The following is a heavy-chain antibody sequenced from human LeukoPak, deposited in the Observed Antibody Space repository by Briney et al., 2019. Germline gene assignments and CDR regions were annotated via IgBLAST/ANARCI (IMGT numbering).Heavy chain of an antibody. J-gene: IGHJ4*02. CDR3: ARLIAVAGTFYYFDY. D-gene: IGHD6-19*01. V-gene: IGHV4-59*08. CDR2: ISSSGSP. Sequence: GYISSSGSPSYNPSLTSRVTISIDTSKNHFSLKLSSVTAAATAVYYCARLIAVAGTFYYFDYWGQGTLVTVSS.